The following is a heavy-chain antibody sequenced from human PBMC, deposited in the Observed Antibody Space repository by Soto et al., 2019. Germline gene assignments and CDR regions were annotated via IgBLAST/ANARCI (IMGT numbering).Heavy chain of an antibody. Sequence: QVQLQESGPGLVKPSETLSLTCTVSGGSISSYYWSWIRQPPGKGLEWIGYIYYTGTTNYNPSLKSRVTISVDTSKNQFSLKLSSVTTADTAVYYCMKLPWADYGGIFDPWGQGTLVTVSS. J-gene: IGHJ5*02. V-gene: IGHV4-59*01. CDR3: MKLPWADYGGIFDP. CDR1: GGSISSYY. CDR2: IYYTGTT. D-gene: IGHD4-17*01.